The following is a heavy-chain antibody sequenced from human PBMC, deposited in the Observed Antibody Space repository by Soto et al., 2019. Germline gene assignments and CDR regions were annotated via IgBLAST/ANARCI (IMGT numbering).Heavy chain of an antibody. CDR3: ACVWAVAGTPY. V-gene: IGHV3-23*01. CDR1: GFTFSSYA. CDR2: ISGGGGTT. J-gene: IGHJ4*02. Sequence: GGSLRLSCAASGFTFSSYAMTWVRQAPGKGLEWVSAISGGGGTTYYADSVKGRFTISRDNSKNTLYLQVNSLRAEDTAIYYCACVWAVAGTPYWGQGTLGTVSS. D-gene: IGHD6-19*01.